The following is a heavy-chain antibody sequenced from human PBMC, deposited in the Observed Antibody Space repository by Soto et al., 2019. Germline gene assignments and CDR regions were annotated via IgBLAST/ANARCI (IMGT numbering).Heavy chain of an antibody. CDR3: ARDPVAGITMFGVLTYVMEV. V-gene: IGHV1-69*06. CDR1: GGTFSSYA. Sequence: SVKVSCKASGGTFSSYAISWVRQAPGQGLEWMGGIIPIFGTANYAQKFQGRVTITADKSTSTAYMELSSLRSEDTAVYYCARDPVAGITMFGVLTYVMEVWGQGTTVTVSS. D-gene: IGHD3-3*01. CDR2: IIPIFGTA. J-gene: IGHJ6*02.